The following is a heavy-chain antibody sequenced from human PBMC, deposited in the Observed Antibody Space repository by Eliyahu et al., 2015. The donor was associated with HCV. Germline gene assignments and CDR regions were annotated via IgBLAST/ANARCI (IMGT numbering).Heavy chain of an antibody. J-gene: IGHJ4*02. CDR2: ISTSIGYT. CDR1: GFTFSDYY. D-gene: IGHD3-22*01. CDR3: ASNYYDRSGYYY. Sequence: VQLVESGGGLVKPGGSLRLSCAASGFTFSDYYMNWIRQAPGKGLEWVSYISTSIGYTDYADSVKGRFTITRDNAKNLLFLQMNSLRADDTAVYYCASNYYDRSGYYYWGQGTLVTVSS. V-gene: IGHV3-11*06.